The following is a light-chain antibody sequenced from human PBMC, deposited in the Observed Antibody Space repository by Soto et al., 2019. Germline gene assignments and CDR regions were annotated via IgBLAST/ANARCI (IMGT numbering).Light chain of an antibody. Sequence: EIVLTQSPGTLSLSPGERATLSCRASQSVSSLYLAWYHQKPGQAPRLLIYGASNRATGIPDRFSDSGSGTDFTLTISRLEPEDFAVYYCQHYGSTPCTFGQGTKLEIK. CDR1: QSVSSLY. CDR2: GAS. V-gene: IGKV3-20*01. CDR3: QHYGSTPCT. J-gene: IGKJ2*02.